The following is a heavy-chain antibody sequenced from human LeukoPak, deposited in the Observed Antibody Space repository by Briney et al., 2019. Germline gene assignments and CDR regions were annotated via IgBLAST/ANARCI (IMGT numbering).Heavy chain of an antibody. V-gene: IGHV4-61*02. D-gene: IGHD2-2*01. CDR1: GGSISSSSYY. CDR2: IYTSGST. J-gene: IGHJ4*02. CDR3: ARDPSLYCSSTSCYDDDY. Sequence: SETLSLTCTVSGGSISSSSYYWGWIRQPAGKGLEWIGRIYTSGSTNYNPSLKSRVTISVDTSKNQFSLKLSSVTAADTAVYYCARDPSLYCSSTSCYDDDYWGQGTLVTVSS.